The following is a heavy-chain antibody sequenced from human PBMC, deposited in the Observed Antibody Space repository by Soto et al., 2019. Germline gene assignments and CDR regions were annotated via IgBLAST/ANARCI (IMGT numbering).Heavy chain of an antibody. CDR1: GFTFNTYG. CDR2: IWYDGSNK. J-gene: IGHJ6*02. V-gene: IGHV3-33*08. D-gene: IGHD2-15*01. CDR3: AGGDCTGAYCYSWLFKYGVCV. Sequence: QVQLVESGGGVVQPGGSLRLSCTTSGFTFNTYGMYWVRQAPGKGLEWVAIIWYDGSNKYYGDSVKGRFTISRDNSKNTLYLQTNSRRAEDTALYYCAGGDCTGAYCYSWLFKYGVCVWGQGTTVTVYS.